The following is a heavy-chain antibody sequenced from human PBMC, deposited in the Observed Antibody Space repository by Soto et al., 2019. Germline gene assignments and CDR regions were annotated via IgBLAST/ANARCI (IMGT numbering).Heavy chain of an antibody. CDR2: IRSKANSYAT. V-gene: IGHV3-73*01. CDR1: GFTFSGSA. CDR3: TRHGSGTINYYYYYMDV. Sequence: PGGSLSLSCAASGFTFSGSAMHWVRQASGKGLEWVGRIRSKANSYATAYAASVKGRFTISRDDSKNTAYLQMNSLKTEDTAVYYCTRHGSGTINYYYYYMDVWGKGTTVTVSS. D-gene: IGHD1-7*01. J-gene: IGHJ6*03.